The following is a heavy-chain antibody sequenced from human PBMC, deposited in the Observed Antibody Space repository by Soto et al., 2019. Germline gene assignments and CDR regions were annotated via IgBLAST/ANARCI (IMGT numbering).Heavy chain of an antibody. J-gene: IGHJ4*02. CDR3: VRDGWAVAEN. CDR2: IKSDGTNT. Sequence: EVQLVESGGGSVQPGGSLRLSCASSGFTFSGFWMHWVRQGPGMGLVWVSGIKSDGTNTAYADSVRGRFTISRDNAKDTLYLQMYSQRAEDTAVYYCVRDGWAVAENWGQGTLVTVSS. D-gene: IGHD6-19*01. CDR1: GFTFSGFW. V-gene: IGHV3-74*01.